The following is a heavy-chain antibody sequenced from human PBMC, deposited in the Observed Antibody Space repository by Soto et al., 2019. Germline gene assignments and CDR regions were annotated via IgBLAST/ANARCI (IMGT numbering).Heavy chain of an antibody. CDR2: ISYDGSNK. CDR3: AKDGGGDWEDAFDI. CDR1: GFTFSSYG. D-gene: IGHD2-21*02. J-gene: IGHJ3*02. Sequence: QVQLVESGGGVVQPGRSLRLSCAASGFTFSSYGMHWVRQAPGKGLEWVAVISYDGSNKYYADSVKGRFTISRDNSKNTLDLQMNSLRAADTAVYYCAKDGGGDWEDAFDIWGQGTMVTVSS. V-gene: IGHV3-30*18.